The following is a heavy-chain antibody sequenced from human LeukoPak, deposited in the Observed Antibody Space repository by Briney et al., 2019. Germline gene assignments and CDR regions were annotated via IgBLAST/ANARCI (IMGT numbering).Heavy chain of an antibody. Sequence: LPGRSLRLSCAASGFTFSSYAMHWVRQAPGKGLEWVAVISYDGSNKYYADSVKGRFTISRDNSKNTLYLQMNSLRAEDTAVYYCARDSGYCSSTRCYSWFDPWGLGTLVTVSS. CDR1: GFTFSSYA. V-gene: IGHV3-30*01. J-gene: IGHJ5*02. CDR3: ARDSGYCSSTRCYSWFDP. D-gene: IGHD2-2*02. CDR2: ISYDGSNK.